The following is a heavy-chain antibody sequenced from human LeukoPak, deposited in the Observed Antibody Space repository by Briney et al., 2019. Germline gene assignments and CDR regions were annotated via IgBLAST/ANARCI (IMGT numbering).Heavy chain of an antibody. CDR3: ARLGRDGYNDFDY. J-gene: IGHJ4*02. CDR1: GGSISSYY. CDR2: IYYSGST. D-gene: IGHD5-24*01. V-gene: IGHV4-59*08. Sequence: SETLSLTCTVSGGSISSYYWSWIRQPPGKGLEWIGYIYYSGSTNYNPSLKNRVTISVDTSKNQFSLKLSSVTAADTAVYYCARLGRDGYNDFDYWGQGTLVTVSS.